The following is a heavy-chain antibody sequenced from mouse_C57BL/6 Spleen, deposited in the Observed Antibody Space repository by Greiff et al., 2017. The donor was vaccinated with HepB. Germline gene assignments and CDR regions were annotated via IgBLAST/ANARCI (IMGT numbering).Heavy chain of an antibody. J-gene: IGHJ4*01. CDR1: GYTFTDYN. CDR2: INPNNGGT. D-gene: IGHD1-1*01. CDR3: ARWEDSSGSSYYAMDY. V-gene: IGHV1-18*01. Sequence: EVQLQESGPELVKPGASVKIPCKASGYTFTDYNMDWVKQSHGKSLEWIGDINPNNGGTIYNQKFKGKATLTVDKSSSTAYMELRSLTSEDTAVYYCARWEDSSGSSYYAMDYWGQGTSVTVSS.